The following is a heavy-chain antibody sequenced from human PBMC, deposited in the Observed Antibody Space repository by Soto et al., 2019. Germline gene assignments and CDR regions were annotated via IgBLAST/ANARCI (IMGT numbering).Heavy chain of an antibody. V-gene: IGHV3-30-3*01. CDR2: ISYEGSNK. J-gene: IGHJ4*02. D-gene: IGHD3-22*01. Sequence: QVQLVESGGGVVQPGRSLRLSCAASGFTFSSYAMQWVRQAPGKGLEWVALISYEGSNKYYADSVKGRFTISRDNSKNTLYLQLNSLRAEDMAVYYCARDVLYYDRGGYYPTHPFDYWGQGTLVTVSS. CDR1: GFTFSSYA. CDR3: ARDVLYYDRGGYYPTHPFDY.